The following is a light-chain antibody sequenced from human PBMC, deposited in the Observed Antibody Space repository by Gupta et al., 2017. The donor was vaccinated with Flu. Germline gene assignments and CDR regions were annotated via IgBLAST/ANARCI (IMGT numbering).Light chain of an antibody. CDR1: DIGTKS. Sequence: SPVLTQPAPVSVASGQPATTTRGGNDIGTKSVHWYQQKPVQAPMLVVYDNSDRPSGVPERFSGSISGNTATLAICGVEAGDEADYYCQVWDSSSDWVFGGGTKLTVL. J-gene: IGLJ3*02. V-gene: IGLV3-21*02. CDR3: QVWDSSSDWV. CDR2: DNS.